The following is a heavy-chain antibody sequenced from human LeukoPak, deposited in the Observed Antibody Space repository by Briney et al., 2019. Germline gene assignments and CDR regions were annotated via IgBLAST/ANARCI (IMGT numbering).Heavy chain of an antibody. CDR3: ARAPGAYYYYMDV. Sequence: PGGSLRLSCAASGFTFSSYGMHWVRQAPGKGLEWVTFIRFDGSKKYYADSVKGRFTVSRDNSKNTLDLQMNSLRAEDTAVYYCARAPGAYYYYMDVWGKGTTVTVSS. CDR1: GFTFSSYG. D-gene: IGHD3-10*01. J-gene: IGHJ6*03. V-gene: IGHV3-30*02. CDR2: IRFDGSKK.